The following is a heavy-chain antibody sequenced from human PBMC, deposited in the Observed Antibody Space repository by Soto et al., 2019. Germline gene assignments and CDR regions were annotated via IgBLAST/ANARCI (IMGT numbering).Heavy chain of an antibody. D-gene: IGHD1-1*01. Sequence: GGSLRLSCAASGFTFSSYAMHWVRQAPGKGLEWVAVISYDGSNKYYADSVKGRFTISRDNSKNTLYLQMNSLRAEDTAVYYCARRLERDYYYGMDVWGQGTTVTVSS. CDR2: ISYDGSNK. CDR3: ARRLERDYYYGMDV. CDR1: GFTFSSYA. V-gene: IGHV3-30-3*01. J-gene: IGHJ6*02.